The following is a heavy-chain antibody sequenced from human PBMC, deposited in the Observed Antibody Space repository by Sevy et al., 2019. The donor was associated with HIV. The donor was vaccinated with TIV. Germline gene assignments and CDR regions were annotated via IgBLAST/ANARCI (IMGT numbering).Heavy chain of an antibody. J-gene: IGHJ6*02. CDR2: ISSSFYI. V-gene: IGHV3-21*01. CDR3: AREVPGSLYGMDV. D-gene: IGHD3-10*01. Sequence: GGSLRLSCAASGFTFSVYSMNWVRQAPGKGLEWVSSISSSFYINYADSVKGRFTISRDNAKNSLYLQMNSLRAGDTAVYYCAREVPGSLYGMDVWGQGTTVTVSS. CDR1: GFTFSVYS.